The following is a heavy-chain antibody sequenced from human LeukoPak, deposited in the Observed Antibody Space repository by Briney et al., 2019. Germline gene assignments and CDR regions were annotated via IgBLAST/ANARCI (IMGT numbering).Heavy chain of an antibody. CDR1: GGSIGSGGYY. J-gene: IGHJ4*02. CDR3: ARAAAGLFDY. V-gene: IGHV4-31*03. D-gene: IGHD6-13*01. Sequence: PSETLSLTCTVSGGSIGSGGYYWSWIRQHPGKGLEWIGYIYYSGSTYYNPSLKSRVTISVDTSKNQFSLKLSSVTAADTAVYYCARAAAGLFDYWGQGTLVTVSS. CDR2: IYYSGST.